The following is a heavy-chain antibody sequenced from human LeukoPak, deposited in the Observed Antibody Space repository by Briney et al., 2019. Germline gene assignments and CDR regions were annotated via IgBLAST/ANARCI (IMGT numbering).Heavy chain of an antibody. J-gene: IGHJ6*04. D-gene: IGHD3-10*02. Sequence: PGGSLRLSCAASGFTFSSYEMNWVRQAPGKGLEWVSYISSSGSTIYYADSVKGRFTISNDKAKNSLYLKMNSLRAEDTAVYYCAELGITMIGGVWGKGTTVTISS. V-gene: IGHV3-48*03. CDR1: GFTFSSYE. CDR3: AELGITMIGGV. CDR2: ISSSGSTI.